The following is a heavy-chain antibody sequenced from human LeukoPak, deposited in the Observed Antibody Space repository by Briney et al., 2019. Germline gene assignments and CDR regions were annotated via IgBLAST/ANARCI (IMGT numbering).Heavy chain of an antibody. J-gene: IGHJ4*02. V-gene: IGHV1-46*01. Sequence: ASVKVSCKASGGTFTSYYMHWVRQAPGQGLEWMGIINPSGGSTSYAQKFQGRVTMTRDTSTSTVYMELSSLRSEDTAVYYCARGRSGWFTSPFENYFDYWGQGTLVTVSS. D-gene: IGHD6-19*01. CDR3: ARGRSGWFTSPFENYFDY. CDR1: GGTFTSYY. CDR2: INPSGGST.